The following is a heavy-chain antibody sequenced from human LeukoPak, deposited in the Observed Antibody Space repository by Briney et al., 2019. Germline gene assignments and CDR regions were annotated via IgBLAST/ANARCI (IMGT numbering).Heavy chain of an antibody. CDR2: INHSGST. V-gene: IGHV4-34*01. J-gene: IGHJ4*02. CDR3: ARADYGDRACFDY. CDR1: GGSFSGYY. Sequence: SETLSLTCAVYGGSFSGYYWSWIRQPPGKGLEWIGEINHSGSTNYNPSLKSRVTISVDTSKNQFSLKLSSVTAAHTAVYYCARADYGDRACFDYWGQGTLVTVSS. D-gene: IGHD4-17*01.